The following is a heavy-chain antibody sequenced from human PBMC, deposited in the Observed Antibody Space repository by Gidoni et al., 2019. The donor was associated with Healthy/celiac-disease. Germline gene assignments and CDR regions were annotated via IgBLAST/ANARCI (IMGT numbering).Heavy chain of an antibody. Sequence: EVKLVESGGGLVEPGGSLRLACAASGFTVSSNYMSWVRQAPGKGLEWVSVIYSGGSTYYADSVKGRFTISRDNSKNTLYLQMNSLRAEDTAVYYCARLKEAVADYWGQGTLVTVSS. D-gene: IGHD6-19*01. J-gene: IGHJ4*02. V-gene: IGHV3-66*01. CDR3: ARLKEAVADY. CDR1: GFTVSSNY. CDR2: IYSGGST.